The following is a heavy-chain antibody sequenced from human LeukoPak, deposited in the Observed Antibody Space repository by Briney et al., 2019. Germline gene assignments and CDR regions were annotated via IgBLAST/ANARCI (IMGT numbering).Heavy chain of an antibody. J-gene: IGHJ6*02. Sequence: SETLSLTCIVSGDSIGTGGYYWTWIRQHPEKGLEWIGNIHYSGSTDDNPSLKSRLILSVDTSKNEFSLKLSSVTAADTAVYYCARLRYFYDEAGYPDDYGLDVWGRGTTVTVSS. CDR1: GDSIGTGGYY. CDR3: ARLRYFYDEAGYPDDYGLDV. CDR2: IHYSGST. V-gene: IGHV4-31*03. D-gene: IGHD3-22*01.